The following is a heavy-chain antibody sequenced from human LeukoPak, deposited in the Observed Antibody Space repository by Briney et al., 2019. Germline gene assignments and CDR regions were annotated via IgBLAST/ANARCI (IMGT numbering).Heavy chain of an antibody. Sequence: SETLSLTCTVSGGSISSYYWSWIRQPPGKGLEWIGYIYYSGSTNYNPSLKSRVTISVDTSKNQFSLKLSSVTAADTAVYYCARCSPAAYYYYGMDVWGQGTTVTVSS. D-gene: IGHD2-2*01. V-gene: IGHV4-59*01. CDR1: GGSISSYY. CDR3: ARCSPAAYYYYGMDV. J-gene: IGHJ6*02. CDR2: IYYSGST.